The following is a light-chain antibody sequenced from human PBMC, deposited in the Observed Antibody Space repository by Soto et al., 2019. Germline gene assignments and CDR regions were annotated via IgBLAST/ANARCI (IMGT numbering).Light chain of an antibody. J-gene: IGLJ2*01. CDR1: TSNIGSNY. CDR3: EAWDDSVSGVI. CDR2: RNN. Sequence: QAVLTQPPSASGTPGQRVTISCSGSTSNIGSNYVYWYQQVPGTAPKLLIYRNNQRPSAVPDRFSGSKSGTPASLAISGLRSEDEADYYCEAWDDSVSGVIFGGGTKLTVL. V-gene: IGLV1-47*01.